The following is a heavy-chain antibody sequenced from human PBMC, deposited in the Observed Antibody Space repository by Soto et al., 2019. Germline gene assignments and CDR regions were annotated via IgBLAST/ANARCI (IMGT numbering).Heavy chain of an antibody. CDR1: GFTFNNAW. V-gene: IGHV3-15*07. CDR3: STGYCNGGGCYGVRSFCGY. Sequence: EVQLVESGGALVKPGGSLRLSCAASGFTFNNAWMNWVRQAPGKGLEWVGRIRSKTDGGTIDYAAPVKGRFTISRDDSKNTLYLQINSLKTEDTAVYYCSTGYCNGGGCYGVRSFCGYWCQGTLVTVSS. CDR2: IRSKTDGGTI. D-gene: IGHD2-15*01. J-gene: IGHJ4*02.